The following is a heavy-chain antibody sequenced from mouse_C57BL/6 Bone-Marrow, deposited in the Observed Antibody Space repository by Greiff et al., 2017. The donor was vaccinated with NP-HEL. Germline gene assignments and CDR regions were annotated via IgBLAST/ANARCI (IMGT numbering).Heavy chain of an antibody. CDR1: GYTFTSYG. Sequence: QVQLQQSGAELARPGASVKLSCKASGYTFTSYGISWVKQRTGQGLEWIGEIYPRSGNTYYNEKFKGKATLTADKSSSTAYMELRSLTSEDSAVYFCARSGDYNWAWFAYWGQGTLVTVST. CDR2: IYPRSGNT. CDR3: ARSGDYNWAWFAY. D-gene: IGHD4-1*02. V-gene: IGHV1-81*01. J-gene: IGHJ3*01.